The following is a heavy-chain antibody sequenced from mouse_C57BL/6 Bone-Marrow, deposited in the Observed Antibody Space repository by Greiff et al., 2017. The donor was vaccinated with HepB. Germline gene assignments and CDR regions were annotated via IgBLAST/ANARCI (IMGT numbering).Heavy chain of an antibody. Sequence: EVQLVESGGDLVKPGGSLKLSCAASGFTFSSYGMSWVRQTPDKRLEWVATISSGGSYTYYPDSVKGRFTISRDNAKNTLYLQMSSLKSEDTAMYYCARQGSSGYDDYWGQGTTLTVSS. CDR1: GFTFSSYG. CDR3: ARQGSSGYDDY. V-gene: IGHV5-6*01. J-gene: IGHJ2*01. D-gene: IGHD3-2*02. CDR2: ISSGGSYT.